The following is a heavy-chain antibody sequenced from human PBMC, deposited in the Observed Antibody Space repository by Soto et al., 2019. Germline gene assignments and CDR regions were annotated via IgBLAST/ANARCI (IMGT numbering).Heavy chain of an antibody. D-gene: IGHD1-1*01. CDR2: IYYSRST. CDR1: GASISSFY. V-gene: IGHV4-59*08. CDR3: ASRYGYSFDY. J-gene: IGHJ4*02. Sequence: QVQLQESGPGLVKPSEPLSLLCTVSGASISSFYWCWIRLPPGKGLDCIVYIYYSRSTKYNPSLNSLVTIAVDTSKNQFALKLSSVTAADTAGYYCASRYGYSFDYWGQGELGTVSS.